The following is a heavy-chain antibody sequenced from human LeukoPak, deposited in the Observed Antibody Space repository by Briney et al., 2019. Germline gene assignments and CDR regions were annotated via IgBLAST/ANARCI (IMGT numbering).Heavy chain of an antibody. Sequence: ASVKVSCKASGYTFTIYYMHWVRQAPGQGLEWMGLINPSGGSTSYAQKFQGRVTMTRDTSTSTVYMELSSLRSEDTAAYYCARAYCSSTSCYVSYYYYGMDVWGKGTTVTVSS. V-gene: IGHV1-46*01. CDR1: GYTFTIYY. D-gene: IGHD2-2*01. CDR2: INPSGGST. J-gene: IGHJ6*04. CDR3: ARAYCSSTSCYVSYYYYGMDV.